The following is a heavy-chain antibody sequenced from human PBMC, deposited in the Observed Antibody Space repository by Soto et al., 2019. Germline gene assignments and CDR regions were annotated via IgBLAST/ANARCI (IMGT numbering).Heavy chain of an antibody. D-gene: IGHD3-16*01. Sequence: SETLSLTCSVSGGSIISHLWSWIRQPPGKGLEWIGYISHSGCTTHNPSLKSRVIISVDISKNQVSLQLRSVTAADTAVYYCAREGPLSGDAFDIWGRGTMVTVSS. J-gene: IGHJ3*02. V-gene: IGHV4-59*11. CDR1: GGSIISHL. CDR3: AREGPLSGDAFDI. CDR2: ISHSGCT.